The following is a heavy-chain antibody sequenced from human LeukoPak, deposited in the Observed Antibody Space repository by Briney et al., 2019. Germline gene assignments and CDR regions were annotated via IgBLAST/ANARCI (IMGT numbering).Heavy chain of an antibody. CDR3: ARNKEYCSSTSCPSPLRFDY. D-gene: IGHD2-2*01. Sequence: SETLSLTCAVYGGSFSGYYWSWIRQPPGKGLEWIGGINHSGSTNYNPSLKSQVTISVDTSKNQFSLKLSSVTAADTAVYYCARNKEYCSSTSCPSPLRFDYWGQGTLVTVSS. V-gene: IGHV4-34*01. CDR2: INHSGST. CDR1: GGSFSGYY. J-gene: IGHJ4*02.